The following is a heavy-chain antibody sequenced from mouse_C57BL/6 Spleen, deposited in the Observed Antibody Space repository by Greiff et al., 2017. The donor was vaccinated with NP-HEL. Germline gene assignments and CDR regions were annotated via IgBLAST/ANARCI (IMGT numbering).Heavy chain of an antibody. CDR1: GFTFSNYW. CDR3: TGGPYYFDY. CDR2: IRLKSDNYAT. Sequence: EVNVVESGGGLVQPGGSMKLSCVASGFTFSNYWMNWVRQSPEKGFEWVAQIRLKSDNYATHYAESVKGRFTISRDDSKSSVYLQMNNLRAEDTGIYYCTGGPYYFDYWGQGTTLTVSS. V-gene: IGHV6-3*01. J-gene: IGHJ2*01.